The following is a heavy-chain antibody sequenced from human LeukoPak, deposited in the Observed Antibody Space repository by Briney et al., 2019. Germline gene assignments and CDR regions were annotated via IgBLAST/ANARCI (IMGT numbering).Heavy chain of an antibody. CDR3: ARPLPQDTPYYYYYYYYMDV. J-gene: IGHJ6*03. D-gene: IGHD5-18*01. CDR1: GFTVSSNY. V-gene: IGHV3-66*04. CDR2: FYSGGST. Sequence: GGSLRLSCAASGFTVSSNYMSWVRQAPGKGLEWVSVFYSGGSTYYADSVKGRFTISRDNSKNTLYLQMNSLRAEDTAVYYCARPLPQDTPYYYYYYYYMDVWGKGTTVTVSS.